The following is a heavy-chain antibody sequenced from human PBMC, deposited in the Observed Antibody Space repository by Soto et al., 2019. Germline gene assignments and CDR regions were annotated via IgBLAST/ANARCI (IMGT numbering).Heavy chain of an antibody. Sequence: EVQLLVSGGGSVQPGGSLRFSCAASGFSFSNYAMSWVRQAPGTGLEWVSAIDSGGGSTYYAASVKGRFSISRDNSMNTLYLQMNSLRAEDTAIYYCTKEHSNYPDNWFDPWGQGTLVTVSS. CDR2: IDSGGGST. CDR1: GFSFSNYA. J-gene: IGHJ5*02. V-gene: IGHV3-23*01. D-gene: IGHD4-4*01. CDR3: TKEHSNYPDNWFDP.